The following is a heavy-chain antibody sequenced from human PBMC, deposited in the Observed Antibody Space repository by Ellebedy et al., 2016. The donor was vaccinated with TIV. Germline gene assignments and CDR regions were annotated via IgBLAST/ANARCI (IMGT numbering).Heavy chain of an antibody. CDR3: AKDLNGGYHYYYYGMDV. CDR2: ISSSGGST. Sequence: GESLKISCAASGFPFSNYAMNWVCQAPGKGLEWVSAISSSGGSTYYADSVKGRFTISRDHSKNTLNLQMNSLRAEDTAVYYCAKDLNGGYHYYYYGMDVWGQGTTVTVSS. D-gene: IGHD2-8*01. V-gene: IGHV3-23*01. CDR1: GFPFSNYA. J-gene: IGHJ6*02.